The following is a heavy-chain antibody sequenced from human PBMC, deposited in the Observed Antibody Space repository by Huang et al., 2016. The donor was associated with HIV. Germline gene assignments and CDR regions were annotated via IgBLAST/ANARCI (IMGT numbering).Heavy chain of an antibody. D-gene: IGHD2-21*02. CDR3: ATDLGGYSFDY. J-gene: IGHJ4*02. Sequence: QEQLVESGGGVVQPGGSLRLSCATSGFSFSHYGMHWVRQARGKGVEWVAFIRFDGGNKHYADSAKGRFTISRDNSKKMLFLEMNSLRGDDTAFYYCATDLGGYSFDYWGQGALVSVSS. CDR2: IRFDGGNK. CDR1: GFSFSHYG. V-gene: IGHV3-30*02.